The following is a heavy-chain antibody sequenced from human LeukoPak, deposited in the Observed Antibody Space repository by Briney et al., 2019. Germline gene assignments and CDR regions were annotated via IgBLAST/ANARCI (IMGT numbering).Heavy chain of an antibody. D-gene: IGHD5-24*01. CDR3: ARRTREYYYYYYMDV. CDR2: ISSSGSTI. Sequence: GGSLRLSCAASGFTFSSYEMNWVRQAPGKGLEWVSYISSSGSTIYYADSVKGRFTISRDNAKNSLYLQMNSLRAEDTAVYYCARRTREYYYYYYMDVWGKGTTVTVSS. J-gene: IGHJ6*03. V-gene: IGHV3-48*03. CDR1: GFTFSSYE.